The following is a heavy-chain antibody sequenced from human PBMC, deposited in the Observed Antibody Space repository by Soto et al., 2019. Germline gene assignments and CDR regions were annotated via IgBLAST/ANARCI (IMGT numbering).Heavy chain of an antibody. V-gene: IGHV4-31*03. J-gene: IGHJ6*02. CDR2: IYYSGNT. Sequence: SETLSLTCSVSGGSISSGGYYWSWIRQYPGKGLEWIAYIYYSGNTDYNPTLKCRVSISQDTSKNQFSLRLRSVTAADTAVYYCARGGYYFYYGMDVWGQGTTVTVSS. CDR3: ARGGYYFYYGMDV. CDR1: GGSISSGGYY.